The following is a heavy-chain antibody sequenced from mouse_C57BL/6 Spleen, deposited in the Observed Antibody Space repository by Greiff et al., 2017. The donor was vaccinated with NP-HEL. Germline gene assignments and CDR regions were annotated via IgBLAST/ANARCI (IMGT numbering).Heavy chain of an antibody. CDR2: IYPGNSDT. Sequence: EVQLQQSGTVLARPGASVKMSCKTSGYTFTSYWMHWVKQRPGQGLEWIGAIYPGNSDTSYNQKFKGKAKLTAVTSASTAYMELSSLTNDDSAVYYCTRSVDYYGSSPYWYFDVWGTGTTVTVSS. CDR3: TRSVDYYGSSPYWYFDV. D-gene: IGHD1-1*01. CDR1: GYTFTSYW. J-gene: IGHJ1*03. V-gene: IGHV1-5*01.